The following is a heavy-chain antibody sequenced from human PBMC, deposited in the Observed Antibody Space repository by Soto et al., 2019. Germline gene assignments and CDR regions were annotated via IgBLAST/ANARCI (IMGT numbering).Heavy chain of an antibody. CDR1: GFTFSTYA. CDR3: AKVGFPYSYGYLFYY. CDR2: ISASGAST. J-gene: IGHJ4*02. Sequence: EVQLLESGGGLVQPGGSLRLSCAASGFTFSTYAMTWVRQAPGKGLEWVSAISASGASTYYADSVKGRFTISRDNSKNTLYLQMNSLRVEDTAVYYCAKVGFPYSYGYLFYYWGQGTLVTVSS. V-gene: IGHV3-23*01. D-gene: IGHD5-18*01.